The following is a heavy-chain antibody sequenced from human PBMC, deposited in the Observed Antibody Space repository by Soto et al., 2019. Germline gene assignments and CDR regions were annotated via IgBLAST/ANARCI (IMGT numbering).Heavy chain of an antibody. CDR3: ARDQDIVVVVAAPGHYGMDV. Sequence: GGSLRLSCAASGFTFSSYSMNWVRQAPGKGLEWVSSISSSSSYIYYADSVKGRFTISRDNAKNSLYLQMNSLRAEDTAVYYCARDQDIVVVVAAPGHYGMDVWGQGTTVTV. J-gene: IGHJ6*02. D-gene: IGHD2-15*01. V-gene: IGHV3-21*01. CDR2: ISSSSSYI. CDR1: GFTFSSYS.